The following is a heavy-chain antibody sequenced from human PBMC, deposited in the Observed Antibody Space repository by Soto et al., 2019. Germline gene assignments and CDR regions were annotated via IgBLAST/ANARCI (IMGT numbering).Heavy chain of an antibody. CDR2: IRDSGSRT. J-gene: IGHJ4*02. Sequence: GGSLRLSCAASGFNFISFAFSWVRQAPGKGLERVSGIRDSGSRTAYADSLKGRFTISRDNSKRTLYLQMDSLRVEDTAVYYCAKSTSGALEWLLYDYWGQGTLVTVSS. V-gene: IGHV3-23*01. D-gene: IGHD3-3*01. CDR3: AKSTSGALEWLLYDY. CDR1: GFNFISFA.